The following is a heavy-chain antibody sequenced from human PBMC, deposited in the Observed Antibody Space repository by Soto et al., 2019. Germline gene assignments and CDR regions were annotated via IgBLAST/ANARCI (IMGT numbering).Heavy chain of an antibody. CDR3: AREVMTALDY. V-gene: IGHV3-21*01. Sequence: GGGLRLSCAASGFTFSDYTMNWVRQAPGEGLEWVSSISNSGTYIYYADSVKGRFTISRDNAKNSLYLQMNSLRAEDTAVYYCAREVMTALDYWGQGALVTVSS. CDR2: ISNSGTYI. J-gene: IGHJ4*02. D-gene: IGHD2-21*02. CDR1: GFTFSDYT.